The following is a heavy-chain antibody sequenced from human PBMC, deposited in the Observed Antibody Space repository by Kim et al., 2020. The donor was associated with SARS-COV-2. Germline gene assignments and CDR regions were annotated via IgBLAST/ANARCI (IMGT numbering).Heavy chain of an antibody. D-gene: IGHD3-10*01. CDR3: ARLTYYYGSGSYYPPYYYYYGMDV. Sequence: SETLSLTCTVSGGSISSYYWSWIRQPPGKGLEWIGYIYYSGSTNYNPSLKSRVTISVDTSKNQFSLKLSSVTAADTAVYYCARLTYYYGSGSYYPPYYYYYGMDVWGQGTTVTVSS. J-gene: IGHJ6*02. V-gene: IGHV4-59*01. CDR2: IYYSGST. CDR1: GGSISSYY.